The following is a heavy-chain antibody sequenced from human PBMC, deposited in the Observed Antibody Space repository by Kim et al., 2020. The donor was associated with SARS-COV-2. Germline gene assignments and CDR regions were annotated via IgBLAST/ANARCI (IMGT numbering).Heavy chain of an antibody. J-gene: IGHJ5*02. Sequence: KYSQTCQGRVTITRDTSASTAYMELSSLRSEDTAVYYCARVPIGYNWFDPWGQGTLVTVSS. V-gene: IGHV1-3*01. D-gene: IGHD3-22*01. CDR3: ARVPIGYNWFDP.